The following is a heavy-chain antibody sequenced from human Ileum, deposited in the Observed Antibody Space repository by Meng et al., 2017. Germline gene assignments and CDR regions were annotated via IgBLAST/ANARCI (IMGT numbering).Heavy chain of an antibody. CDR1: GGFFSSDNW. V-gene: IGHV4-4*02. CDR3: ASHDFYSLDS. Sequence: VQLEGAGPGLVKPSGTLSLTCAVSGGFFSSDNWWRWVRQPPGKGLEWIGEISQSGSTNYNPSLKSRVTMSVDKSKNQVSLKLSSVTAADTAVYFCASHDFYSLDSWGQGTLVTVSS. D-gene: IGHD3/OR15-3a*01. J-gene: IGHJ4*02. CDR2: ISQSGST.